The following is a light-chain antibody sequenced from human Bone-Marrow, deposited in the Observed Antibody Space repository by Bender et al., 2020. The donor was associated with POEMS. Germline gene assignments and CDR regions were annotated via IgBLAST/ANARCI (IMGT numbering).Light chain of an antibody. CDR2: RNN. CDR3: SSYISNVRV. V-gene: IGLV1-47*01. J-gene: IGLJ2*01. CDR1: SSNIGSNY. Sequence: QSVLTQPPSASGTPGQRVTISCSGSSSNIGSNYVFWYQQLPGTAPKLLIYRNNRRPSGVPDRFSGSKSGTSASLAIDGLRSEDEGDYYCSSYISNVRVFGGGTKLTVL.